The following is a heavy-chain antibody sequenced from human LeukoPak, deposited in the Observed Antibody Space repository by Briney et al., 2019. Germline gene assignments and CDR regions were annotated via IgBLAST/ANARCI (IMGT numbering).Heavy chain of an antibody. D-gene: IGHD3-3*01. Sequence: PSETLSLTCTVSGGSISSYYWSWIRQPAGKGLEWIGRIYTSGSTNYNPSLKSRVTMSVDTSKNQFSLKLSSVTAADTAVYYCARNYDFWSYYYYGMDVWGQGTTVTVSS. J-gene: IGHJ6*02. CDR3: ARNYDFWSYYYYGMDV. CDR1: GGSISSYY. V-gene: IGHV4-4*07. CDR2: IYTSGST.